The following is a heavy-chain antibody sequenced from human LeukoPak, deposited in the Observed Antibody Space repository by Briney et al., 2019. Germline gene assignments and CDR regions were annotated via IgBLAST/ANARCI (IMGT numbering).Heavy chain of an antibody. Sequence: PSQTLSLTCTVSGGSISSYYWSWIRQPPGKGLEWIGYIYYSGSTNYNPSLKSRVTISVDTSKNQFSLKLSSVTAADTAVYYCARGTGVTGYYYGMDVWGQGTTVTVSS. D-gene: IGHD3-10*01. CDR1: GGSISSYY. V-gene: IGHV4-59*01. J-gene: IGHJ6*02. CDR2: IYYSGST. CDR3: ARGTGVTGYYYGMDV.